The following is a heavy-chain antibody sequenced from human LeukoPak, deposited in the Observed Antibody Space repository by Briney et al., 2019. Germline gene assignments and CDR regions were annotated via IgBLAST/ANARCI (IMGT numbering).Heavy chain of an antibody. CDR1: GYTFTSYY. CDR3: ARDGQPVLYSGSYGGFDY. Sequence: ASVKVSCKASGYTFTSYYMHWVRQAPGQGLEWMGIINPSGGSTSYAQKFQGRVTMTRDTSTSTVYMELNSLRSEDTAVYYCARDGQPVLYSGSYGGFDYWGQGTLVTVSS. D-gene: IGHD1-26*01. J-gene: IGHJ4*02. V-gene: IGHV1-46*03. CDR2: INPSGGST.